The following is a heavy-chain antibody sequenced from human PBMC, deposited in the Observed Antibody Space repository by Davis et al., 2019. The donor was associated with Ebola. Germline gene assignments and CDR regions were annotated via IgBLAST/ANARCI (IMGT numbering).Heavy chain of an antibody. CDR1: GGTFSSYA. CDR2: IIPIFGTA. V-gene: IGHV1-69*13. D-gene: IGHD6-13*01. CDR3: ARGYVWYSSSWPPPSDAFDI. J-gene: IGHJ3*02. Sequence: SVKVSCKASGGTFSSYAISWVRQAPGQGLEWMGGIIPIFGTANYAQKFQGRVTITADESTSTAYMELSSLRSEDTAVYYCARGYVWYSSSWPPPSDAFDIWGQGTMVTVSS.